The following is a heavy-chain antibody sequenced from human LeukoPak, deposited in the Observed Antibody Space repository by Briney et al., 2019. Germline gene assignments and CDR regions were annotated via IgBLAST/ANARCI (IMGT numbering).Heavy chain of an antibody. CDR3: ASGEGWLVRY. Sequence: SETLSLTCTVSGGYISSGSYYWSWSRQPPGKGLEWIGYIHYSGSTNYNPSLKSRVTISVDTSKTQFSLKLNSVTAADTAVYYCASGEGWLVRYWGQGTLVTVSS. CDR2: IHYSGST. D-gene: IGHD6-19*01. V-gene: IGHV4-61*01. J-gene: IGHJ4*02. CDR1: GGYISSGSYY.